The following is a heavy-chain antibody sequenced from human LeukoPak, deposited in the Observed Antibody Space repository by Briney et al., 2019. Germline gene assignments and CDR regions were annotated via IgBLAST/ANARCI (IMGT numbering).Heavy chain of an antibody. Sequence: GGSLRLSCAASGFTFSSYAMSWVRQAPGKGLEWVSAISGSGGSTYYADSVKGRFTISRDNSKNTLYLQMNSLRAEDTAVYYCAKPEERFLEWSTSFDYCGQGTLVTVSS. V-gene: IGHV3-23*01. D-gene: IGHD3-3*01. CDR2: ISGSGGST. CDR3: AKPEERFLEWSTSFDY. CDR1: GFTFSSYA. J-gene: IGHJ4*02.